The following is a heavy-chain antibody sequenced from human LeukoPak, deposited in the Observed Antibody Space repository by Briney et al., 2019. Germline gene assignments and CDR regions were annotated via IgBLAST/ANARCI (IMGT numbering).Heavy chain of an antibody. D-gene: IGHD6-13*01. J-gene: IGHJ5*02. Sequence: GGSLRRSCAASGFTFSSYAMSWVRQAPGKGLEGVSAISGSGGSTYYADSVKGRFTISRYNSKNTLYLQMNSLRAEDTAVYYCAKDRYSSSWYNWFDPWGQGTLVTVSS. CDR3: AKDRYSSSWYNWFDP. CDR1: GFTFSSYA. V-gene: IGHV3-23*01. CDR2: ISGSGGST.